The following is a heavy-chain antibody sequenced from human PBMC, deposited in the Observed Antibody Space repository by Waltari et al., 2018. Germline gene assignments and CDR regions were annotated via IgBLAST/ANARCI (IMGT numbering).Heavy chain of an antibody. CDR3: ERGGPYYDFWSGYYRSSSIDY. D-gene: IGHD3-3*01. CDR2: INHSGST. V-gene: IGHV4-34*01. CDR1: GGSFSGYY. J-gene: IGHJ4*02. Sequence: QVQLQQWGAGLLKPSETLSLTCAVYGGSFSGYYWRWIRQPPGKGLEWIGEINHSGSTNYNPSLKSRVTISVDTSKNQFSLKLSSVTAADTAVYYCERGGPYYDFWSGYYRSSSIDYWGQGTLVTVSS.